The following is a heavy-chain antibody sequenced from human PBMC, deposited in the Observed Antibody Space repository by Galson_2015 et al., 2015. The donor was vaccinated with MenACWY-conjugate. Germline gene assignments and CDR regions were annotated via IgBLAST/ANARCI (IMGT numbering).Heavy chain of an antibody. CDR2: IDWDGDE. J-gene: IGHJ4*02. Sequence: LLKPTPTPTVTCTFSVFSLSTSGLCVSWIRQPPGKALEWLALIDWDGDEYYNTSLKTRLSISKDTSKNQVVLTVTNMDPADTATYYCARRWGLLGPHFDYGGQGILVTVSS. V-gene: IGHV2-70*12. CDR3: ARRWGLLGPHFDY. D-gene: IGHD7-27*01. CDR1: VFSLSTSGLC.